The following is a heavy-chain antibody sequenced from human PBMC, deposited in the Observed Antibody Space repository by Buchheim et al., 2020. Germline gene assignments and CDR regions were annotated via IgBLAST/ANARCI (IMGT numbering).Heavy chain of an antibody. D-gene: IGHD3-22*01. V-gene: IGHV1-46*01. J-gene: IGHJ4*02. Sequence: QVQLVQSGAEVKKPGASVKVSCKASGYTFTSYYMHWVRQAPGQGLEWMGIINPSGGSTSYAQKFQGRVTMTRDTSTSTVYMELSSLRSEDTAVYYCARDRRDYYDSSGPPGDYYFDYWGQETL. CDR2: INPSGGST. CDR1: GYTFTSYY. CDR3: ARDRRDYYDSSGPPGDYYFDY.